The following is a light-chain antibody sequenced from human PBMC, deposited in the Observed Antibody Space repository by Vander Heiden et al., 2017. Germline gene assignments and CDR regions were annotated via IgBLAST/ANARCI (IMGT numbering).Light chain of an antibody. CDR1: SSNIGSNY. CDR3: AAWDDSLSGPV. V-gene: IGLV1-47*02. J-gene: IGLJ3*02. CDR2: SNN. Sequence: QSMLTQPPSASGTPGPRVTISCSGSSSNIGSNYVYWYQQLPGTAPKLLIYSNNQRPSGVPDRFSGSKSGTSASLAISGLRSEDEADYYCAAWDDSLSGPVFGGGTKLTVL.